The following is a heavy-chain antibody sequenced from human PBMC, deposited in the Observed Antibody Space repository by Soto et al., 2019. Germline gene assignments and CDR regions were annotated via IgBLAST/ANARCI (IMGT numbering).Heavy chain of an antibody. CDR1: GFTLNNAW. V-gene: IGHV3-15*01. D-gene: IGHD6-13*01. Sequence: EVRLVESGGGLVKPGGSLRLSCTASGFTLNNAWLSWVRQAPGKGLEWVGRIKSKTDGGTTDYAAPVKGRFTISRDDSENMLYLQMNSLKTEDTAVYYCTTGLGQQELAFDYWGQGTLLTVSS. CDR2: IKSKTDGGTT. J-gene: IGHJ4*02. CDR3: TTGLGQQELAFDY.